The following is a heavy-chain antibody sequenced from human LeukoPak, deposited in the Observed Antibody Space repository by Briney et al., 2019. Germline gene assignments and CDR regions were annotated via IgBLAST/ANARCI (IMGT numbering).Heavy chain of an antibody. D-gene: IGHD5-12*01. V-gene: IGHV3-7*01. J-gene: IGHJ4*02. CDR3: ARDLGYSGYKDDY. Sequence: GGSLRLSCAASGFTLSSSWMTWARQAPGKGLEWVANIKEDGSEKYYVDSVKGRFTISRDNAKNSLYLQMNSLRDEDTAVYYCARDLGYSGYKDDYWGQGTLVTVSS. CDR2: IKEDGSEK. CDR1: GFTLSSSW.